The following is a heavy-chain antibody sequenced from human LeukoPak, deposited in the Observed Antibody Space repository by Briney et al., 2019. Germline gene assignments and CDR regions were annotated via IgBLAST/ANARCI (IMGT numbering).Heavy chain of an antibody. J-gene: IGHJ6*03. V-gene: IGHV1-69*05. CDR3: AKGSRLTPLPGWNYYYYRDV. Sequence: SVKVSCKASGGTFSSYAISWVRQAPGQGLEWMGGIIPIFGTANYAQKFQGRVTITTDESTSTAYMELSSLRSEDTAVYYCAKGSRLTPLPGWNYYYYRDVWGKGTTVTLSS. CDR1: GGTFSSYA. D-gene: IGHD2-2*01. CDR2: IIPIFGTA.